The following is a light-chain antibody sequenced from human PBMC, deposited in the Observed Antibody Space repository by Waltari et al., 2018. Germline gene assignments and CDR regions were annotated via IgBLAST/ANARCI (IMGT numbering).Light chain of an antibody. CDR2: NTD. Sequence: QTVVTQEPSVSVSPGGTVTLTCGLNSGSVSRSRYPSWYRQTPGQPPRRLICNTDTRAFGISPRFFGPILDNKADLTIAQAQADDECNYFCLFYLGGGIWVFGGWTKLTV. CDR1: SGSVSRSRY. CDR3: LFYLGGGIWV. J-gene: IGLJ3*02. V-gene: IGLV8-61*01.